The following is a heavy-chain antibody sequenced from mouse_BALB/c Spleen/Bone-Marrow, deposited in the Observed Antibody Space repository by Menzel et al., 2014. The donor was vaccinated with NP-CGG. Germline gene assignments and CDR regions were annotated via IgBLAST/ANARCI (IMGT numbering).Heavy chain of an antibody. V-gene: IGHV1S81*02. Sequence: VQLVESGAELVKPGASVKLSCKASGYTFTSYWMYWVIQRPGQGLEWIGEINPRSGRTNYNEKFKSRATLTVDTSSSTAYIQLTSLSSEDSAVYFCTREDYRYGDWYFDVWGAGTSVTVSS. CDR2: INPRSGRT. J-gene: IGHJ1*01. D-gene: IGHD2-14*01. CDR3: TREDYRYGDWYFDV. CDR1: GYTFTSYW.